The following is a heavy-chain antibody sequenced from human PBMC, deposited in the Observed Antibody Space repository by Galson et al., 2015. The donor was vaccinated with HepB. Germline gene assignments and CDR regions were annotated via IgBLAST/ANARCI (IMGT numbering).Heavy chain of an antibody. D-gene: IGHD5-18*01. CDR1: GFTFTDYA. J-gene: IGHJ6*03. CDR3: ARVEPLRGFIYNYYYHYYYMDV. CDR2: ISSSSTYK. Sequence: SLRLSCAAFGFTFTDYAMSWVRQAPGKGLEWVSSISSSSTYKKNADSVEGRFTISRDNAKNSLYLQMNSLRAEDTAVYYCARVEPLRGFIYNYYYHYYYMDVWGKGTTVTVSS. V-gene: IGHV3-11*06.